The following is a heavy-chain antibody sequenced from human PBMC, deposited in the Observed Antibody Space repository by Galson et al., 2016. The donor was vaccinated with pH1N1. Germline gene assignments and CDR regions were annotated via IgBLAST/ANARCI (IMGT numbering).Heavy chain of an antibody. CDR2: IIPIFGTA. Sequence: SVKVSCKASGGTFRSYAINWVRQAPGQGLEWMGGIIPIFGTANYAQKFQGRVTITADESTSTAYMELSSLRSEDTAVYYCATYVPGPQIDAFDIWGQGTMVTVSS. CDR1: GGTFRSYA. CDR3: ATYVPGPQIDAFDI. J-gene: IGHJ3*02. D-gene: IGHD3-16*01. V-gene: IGHV1-69*13.